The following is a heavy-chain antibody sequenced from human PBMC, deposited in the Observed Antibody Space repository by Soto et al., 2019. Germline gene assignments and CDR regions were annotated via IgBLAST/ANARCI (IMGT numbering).Heavy chain of an antibody. Sequence: VGSLRLSCVGSGFTFSDSVMAWVRQAPGKGLEWLSVMSGDGRTRYALSVTGRFTISRDNSKNTLYLQMRSLRAEDAAAYYCVKWHTSNFDSLPFTGFDFWGQGTQVTVSS. D-gene: IGHD3-22*01. V-gene: IGHV3-23*01. CDR1: GFTFSDSV. J-gene: IGHJ4*02. CDR2: MSGDGRT. CDR3: VKWHTSNFDSLPFTGFDF.